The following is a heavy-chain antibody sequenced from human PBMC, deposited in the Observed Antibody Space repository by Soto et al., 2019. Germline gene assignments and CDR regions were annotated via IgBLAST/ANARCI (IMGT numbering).Heavy chain of an antibody. CDR1: GFTFSSYA. J-gene: IGHJ4*02. V-gene: IGHV3-30-3*01. CDR3: ARPSVYPYSSSSGASYFDY. D-gene: IGHD6-13*01. CDR2: ISYDGSNK. Sequence: GGSLRLSCAASGFTFSSYAMHWVRQAPGKGLEWVAVISYDGSNKYYADSVKGRFTISRDNSKNTLYLQMNSLRAEDTAVYYCARPSVYPYSSSSGASYFDYWGQGTLVTVSS.